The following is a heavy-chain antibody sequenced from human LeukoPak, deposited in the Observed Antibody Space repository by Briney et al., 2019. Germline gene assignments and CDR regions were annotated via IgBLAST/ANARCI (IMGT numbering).Heavy chain of an antibody. CDR2: IRFDGSNR. J-gene: IGHJ4*02. V-gene: IGHV3-30*02. CDR1: GFTFSNYG. CDR3: AKDPESSSYPFDY. D-gene: IGHD6-6*01. Sequence: GGSLRLSCAASGFTFSNYGMHWVRQAPGKGLEWVAFIRFDGSNRYYADSVKGRFIVSRDNSKNTLYLQMNSLGVADTAVYYCAKDPESSSYPFDYWGQGTLVTVSS.